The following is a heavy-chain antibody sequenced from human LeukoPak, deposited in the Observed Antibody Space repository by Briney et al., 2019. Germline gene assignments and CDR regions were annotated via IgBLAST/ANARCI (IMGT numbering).Heavy chain of an antibody. CDR3: AXXXYGSRPGAFDY. J-gene: IGHJ4*02. Sequence: ASVKVSCKASGYSFSGHYIHWVRQAPGQGLEWMGQINPNSAASHYAQKFQDRVTMTSDTSINMAYMELRSLRSDDTAVYYCAXXXYGSRPGAFDYWGQGTLITVSS. CDR1: GYSFSGHY. D-gene: IGHD3-10*01. V-gene: IGHV1-2*06. CDR2: INPNSAAS.